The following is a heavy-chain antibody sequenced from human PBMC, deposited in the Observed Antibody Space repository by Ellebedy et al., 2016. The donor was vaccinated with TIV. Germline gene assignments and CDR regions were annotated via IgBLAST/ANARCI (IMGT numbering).Heavy chain of an antibody. Sequence: GGSLRLSXAASGFSFSRYSFNWVRQAPGKGLEWVSHISGTGGPIYYAESVKGRFTISRDNAKNSLYLQMNSLRDEDTAVYYCATTVPRSNSWFGAFDYWGQGALLTVSS. V-gene: IGHV3-48*02. CDR1: GFSFSRYS. CDR3: ATTVPRSNSWFGAFDY. J-gene: IGHJ4*02. D-gene: IGHD6-13*01. CDR2: ISGTGGPI.